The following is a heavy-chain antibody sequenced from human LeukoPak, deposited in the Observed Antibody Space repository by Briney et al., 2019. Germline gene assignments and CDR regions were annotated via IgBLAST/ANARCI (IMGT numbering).Heavy chain of an antibody. CDR2: ITTYNGKT. D-gene: IGHD3-16*01. CDR1: GYTFTTYG. J-gene: IGHJ4*02. CDR3: ARWANFGFGTYIGDS. Sequence: ASVKVSCKASGYTFTTYGISWVRQAPGQGLEWMGWITTYNGKTDYAEKLQDRVTMTIDTSTSTAYMELRSLRSDDTAVYYCARWANFGFGTYIGDSWGQGTLVTVSS. V-gene: IGHV1-18*01.